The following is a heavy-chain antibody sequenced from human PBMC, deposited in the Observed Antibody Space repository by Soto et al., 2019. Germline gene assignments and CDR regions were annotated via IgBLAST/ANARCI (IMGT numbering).Heavy chain of an antibody. CDR3: AKLSCASSTCYFPGWFDP. D-gene: IGHD2-2*01. V-gene: IGHV4-31*02. CDR2: VYYSGSS. Sequence: SETLSLTWTVSGDSISGGASFWSWIRQPPGQPLEWIANVYYSGSSYYNPSLKSRLTISVDTTKNQFSLQLKSMTAADTAVYYCAKLSCASSTCYFPGWFDPWGQGTLVTVSS. J-gene: IGHJ5*02. CDR1: GDSISGGASF.